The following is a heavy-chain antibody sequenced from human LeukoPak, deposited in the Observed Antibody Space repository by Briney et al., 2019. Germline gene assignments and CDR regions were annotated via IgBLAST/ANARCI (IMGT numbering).Heavy chain of an antibody. V-gene: IGHV1-69*04. CDR3: ARDRDSTVTTPTGPFYYYYYGMDV. J-gene: IGHJ6*02. CDR2: IIPILGIA. Sequence: ASVKVSCKASGGTFSSYAISWVRQAPGQGREWMGRIIPILGIANYAQKFQGRVTITADKSTSTAYMELSSLRSEDTAVYYCARDRDSTVTTPTGPFYYYYYGMDVWGQGTTVTVSS. CDR1: GGTFSSYA. D-gene: IGHD4-17*01.